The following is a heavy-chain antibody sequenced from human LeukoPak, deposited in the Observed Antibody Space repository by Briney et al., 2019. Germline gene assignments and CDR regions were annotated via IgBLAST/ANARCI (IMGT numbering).Heavy chain of an antibody. CDR1: GGSISTFY. Sequence: SETLSLTCAVSGGSISTFYWSWIRQPPGKGLEWIGHIYYSGSTNYNPSLKSRVTMSVDTSKNQLSLMLSSVTLADTAVYYCARGGIRRWFDPWGQGLLVTVSS. CDR3: ARGGIRRWFDP. V-gene: IGHV4-59*01. J-gene: IGHJ5*02. CDR2: IYYSGST.